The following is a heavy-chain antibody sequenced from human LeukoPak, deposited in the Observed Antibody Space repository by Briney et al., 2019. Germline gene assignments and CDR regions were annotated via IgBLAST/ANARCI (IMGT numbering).Heavy chain of an antibody. J-gene: IGHJ4*02. V-gene: IGHV3-23*01. CDR3: AKAGRSSGWYEGEDY. Sequence: GKGLEWVSAISGSGGSTYYADSVKGRFTISRDNSKNTLYLQMNSLRAEDTAVYYCAKAGRSSGWYEGEDYWGQGTLVTVSS. D-gene: IGHD6-19*01. CDR2: ISGSGGST.